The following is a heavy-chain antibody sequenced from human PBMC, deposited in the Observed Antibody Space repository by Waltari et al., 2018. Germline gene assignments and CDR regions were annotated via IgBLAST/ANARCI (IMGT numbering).Heavy chain of an antibody. CDR1: GYSISSGYY. V-gene: IGHV4-38-2*01. CDR2: IYHSGST. J-gene: IGHJ5*02. Sequence: QVQLQESGPGLVKPSETLSLTCAVSGYSISSGYYWGWIRQPPGLGLEWIGSIYHSGSTYYNPSLKSRVTISVDTSKNQFSLKLSSVIAADTAVYYCARREDDSSGYYYGSWFDPWGQGTLVTVSS. CDR3: ARREDDSSGYYYGSWFDP. D-gene: IGHD3-22*01.